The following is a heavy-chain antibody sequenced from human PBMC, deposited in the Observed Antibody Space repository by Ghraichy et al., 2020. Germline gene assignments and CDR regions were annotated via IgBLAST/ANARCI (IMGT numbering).Heavy chain of an antibody. V-gene: IGHV1-18*04. CDR1: GYTFTSYG. D-gene: IGHD3-9*01. J-gene: IGHJ4*02. CDR3: AVGSHDILTADY. CDR2: ISAYNGNT. Sequence: ASVKVSCKASGYTFTSYGISWVRQAPGQGLEWMGWISAYNGNTNYAQKLQDRVTMTTDTSTSTAYMELRSLRSDDTAVYYCAVGSHDILTADYWGQGTLVTVSS.